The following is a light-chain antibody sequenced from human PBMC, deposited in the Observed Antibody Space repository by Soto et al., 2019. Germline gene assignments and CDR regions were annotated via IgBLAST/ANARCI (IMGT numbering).Light chain of an antibody. CDR3: QQYGASPTLFT. CDR1: QSVSSNY. CDR2: GAS. Sequence: EIVLTQSPGTLSLSPGERATLSCRASQSVSSNYLAWYQQKPGQAPRLVVYGASSRATGIPDRFSGSGSGTAFTLTISRLEPEDFAVYYFQQYGASPTLFTFGPGTKVDIK. J-gene: IGKJ3*01. V-gene: IGKV3-20*01.